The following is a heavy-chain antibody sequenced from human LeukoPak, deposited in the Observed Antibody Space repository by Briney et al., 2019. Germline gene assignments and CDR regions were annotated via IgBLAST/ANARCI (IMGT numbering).Heavy chain of an antibody. CDR1: GFTFSSYG. CDR2: ISFDGNNE. V-gene: IGHV3-30*18. D-gene: IGHD3-10*01. CDR3: AKSTTMIRGPHYFDY. Sequence: GGSLRLSCAASGFTFSSYGMHWVRQAPGKGLEWVAVISFDGNNEYYADSMKGRFIISRDNSKNTLYLQMNSLRAEDTAVYYCAKSTTMIRGPHYFDYWGQGTLVTVSS. J-gene: IGHJ4*02.